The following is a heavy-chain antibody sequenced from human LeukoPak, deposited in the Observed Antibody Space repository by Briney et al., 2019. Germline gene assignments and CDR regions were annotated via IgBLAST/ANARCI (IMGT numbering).Heavy chain of an antibody. Sequence: SETLSLTCAVYGGSFSGYYWSWIRQPPGKRLEWIGEINHSGSTNYNPSLKSRVTISVDTSKNQFSLKLSSVTAADTAVYYCARLVQRITMVRGVILRDYWGQGTLVTVSS. D-gene: IGHD3-10*01. V-gene: IGHV4-34*01. CDR3: ARLVQRITMVRGVILRDY. CDR2: INHSGST. J-gene: IGHJ4*02. CDR1: GGSFSGYY.